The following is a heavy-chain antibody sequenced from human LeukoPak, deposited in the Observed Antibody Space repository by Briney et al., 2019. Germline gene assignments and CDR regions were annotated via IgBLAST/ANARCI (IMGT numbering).Heavy chain of an antibody. D-gene: IGHD2-2*01. CDR3: ARLQEDIVVVPAAIPYNWFDP. Sequence: GESLKISCNCSGYIFAAYWIGWVRQMPGKGLEWMGSIYPGDSDTRYSPSFQGQVTISVDRSINTAYLQWNSLKASDTAIYYCARLQEDIVVVPAAIPYNWFDPWGRGSLVTVSS. J-gene: IGHJ5*02. V-gene: IGHV5-51*01. CDR1: GYIFAAYW. CDR2: IYPGDSDT.